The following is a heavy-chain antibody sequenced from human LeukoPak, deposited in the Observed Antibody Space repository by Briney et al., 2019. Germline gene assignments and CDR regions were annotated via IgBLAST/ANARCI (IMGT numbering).Heavy chain of an antibody. J-gene: IGHJ3*02. CDR2: IDWDDDK. D-gene: IGHD4-11*01. Sequence: SGPALVKPPQTLSLTCTFSGFSLRTTAMRVSWIRQSPGKALEWLARIDWDDDKYHSTSLKTRLTISKDTSKNQVVLRMTNMDPVDTATYYCARTMTTRAAFDIWGQGTMVTVSS. CDR1: GFSLRTTAMR. V-gene: IGHV2-70*04. CDR3: ARTMTTRAAFDI.